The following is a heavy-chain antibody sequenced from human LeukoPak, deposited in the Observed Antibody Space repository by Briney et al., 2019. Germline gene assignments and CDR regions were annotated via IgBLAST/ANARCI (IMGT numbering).Heavy chain of an antibody. Sequence: TSETLSLTCAVSGASISGSGYYWGWIRQPPGKGLEWIGNIYYSGSTYYNASLQSRVTISIDTSKNQFSLRLNSVTAADTAMYYCAKSGGYGLIDYWGQGTLVTVSS. J-gene: IGHJ4*02. CDR3: AKSGGYGLIDY. CDR2: IYYSGST. D-gene: IGHD1-26*01. CDR1: GASISGSGYY. V-gene: IGHV4-39*01.